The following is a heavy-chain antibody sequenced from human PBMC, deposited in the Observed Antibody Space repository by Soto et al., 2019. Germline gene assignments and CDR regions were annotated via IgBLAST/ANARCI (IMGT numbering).Heavy chain of an antibody. CDR1: GGSLRHSV. D-gene: IGHD6-6*01. V-gene: IGHV1-69*01. Sequence: QVQLVQSGAEVKPPGSSVKVSCTASGGSLRHSVISWGRPAPAQRIEWMGGVIPILGTANYAQKFQGRVTMTADEATSTAYMDLISLSPDDTAVYYCSRLGQPGNWGSRTLVIVSS. CDR3: SRLGQPGN. CDR2: VIPILGTA. J-gene: IGHJ4*02.